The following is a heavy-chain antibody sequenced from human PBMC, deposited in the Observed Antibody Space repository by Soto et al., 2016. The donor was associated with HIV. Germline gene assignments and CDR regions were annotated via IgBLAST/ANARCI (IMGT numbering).Heavy chain of an antibody. Sequence: QVQLQQWGAGLLKPSETLSLTCAVYGGSFSGYYWSWIRQSPGKGLEWIGEINHSGSTNYNPSLKSRVTFSVDTSKNQFSLKLSSVTAADTAVYYCARIVMVGINDAFDIWGQGTMVTVSS. V-gene: IGHV4-34*01. CDR2: INHSGST. J-gene: IGHJ3*02. CDR3: ARIVMVGINDAFDI. D-gene: IGHD2-8*01. CDR1: GGSFSGYY.